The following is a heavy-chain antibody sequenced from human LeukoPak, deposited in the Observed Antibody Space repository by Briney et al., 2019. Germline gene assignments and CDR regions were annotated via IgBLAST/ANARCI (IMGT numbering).Heavy chain of an antibody. CDR1: GGSFSGYY. Sequence: SETLSLTCAVYGGSFSGYYWSWIRQPPGKGLEWIGEVNHSGSTNYNPSLKSRVTISVDTSKNQFSLKLSSVTAADTAVYYCARSYDSSGYYSAFDIWGQGTMVTVSS. V-gene: IGHV4-34*01. CDR2: VNHSGST. CDR3: ARSYDSSGYYSAFDI. D-gene: IGHD3-22*01. J-gene: IGHJ3*02.